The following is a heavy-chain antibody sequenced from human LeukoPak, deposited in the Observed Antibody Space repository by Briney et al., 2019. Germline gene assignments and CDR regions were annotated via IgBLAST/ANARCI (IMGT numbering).Heavy chain of an antibody. CDR3: ASDSSSYEFDY. V-gene: IGHV1-3*01. CDR2: INAGNGNT. D-gene: IGHD6-6*01. CDR1: GYTFTSYG. J-gene: IGHJ4*02. Sequence: ASVKVSCKASGYTFTSYGISWVRQAPGQRLEWMGWINAGNGNTKYSQKFQGRVTITRDTSASTAYMELSSLRSEDTAVYYCASDSSSYEFDYWGQGTLVTVSS.